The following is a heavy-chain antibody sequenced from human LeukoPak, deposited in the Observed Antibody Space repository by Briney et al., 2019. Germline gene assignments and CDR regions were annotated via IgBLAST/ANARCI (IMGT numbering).Heavy chain of an antibody. J-gene: IGHJ4*02. Sequence: GGSLRLSCAASGITFSSYWMSWVRQAPGKGLEWVANIKQDGSEKYYVDSVKGRFTISRDNAKNSLYLQMNSLRAEDTAVYYCARVSGYSYGPRGRFDYWGQGTLVTVSS. CDR3: ARVSGYSYGPRGRFDY. CDR1: GITFSSYW. CDR2: IKQDGSEK. D-gene: IGHD5-18*01. V-gene: IGHV3-7*01.